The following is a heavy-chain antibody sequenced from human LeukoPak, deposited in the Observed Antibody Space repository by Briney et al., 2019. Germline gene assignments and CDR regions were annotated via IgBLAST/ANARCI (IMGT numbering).Heavy chain of an antibody. Sequence: GGSLRLSCAAPGFTFSSYWMSWVRQAPGKGLEWVANIKQDGSEKYYVDSVKGRFTISRDNAKNSLYLQMDSLRAEDTAVYYCAREYEIAAAGNGGFDYWGQGTLVTVSS. CDR1: GFTFSSYW. CDR3: AREYEIAAAGNGGFDY. V-gene: IGHV3-7*03. J-gene: IGHJ4*02. D-gene: IGHD6-13*01. CDR2: IKQDGSEK.